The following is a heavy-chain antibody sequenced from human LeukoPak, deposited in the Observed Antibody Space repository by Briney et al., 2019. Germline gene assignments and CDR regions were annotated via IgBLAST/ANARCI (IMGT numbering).Heavy chain of an antibody. D-gene: IGHD1-26*01. Sequence: SETLSLTCTVSGGSISSYYWSWIRQPPGKGLEWIGYIYYSGSTNYNPSLKSRVTISVDTSKNQFSLNLSSVTAADTAVYYCARGSGSYSHYYYYGLDVWGQGTTVTVSS. V-gene: IGHV4-59*01. J-gene: IGHJ6*02. CDR2: IYYSGST. CDR1: GGSISSYY. CDR3: ARGSGSYSHYYYYGLDV.